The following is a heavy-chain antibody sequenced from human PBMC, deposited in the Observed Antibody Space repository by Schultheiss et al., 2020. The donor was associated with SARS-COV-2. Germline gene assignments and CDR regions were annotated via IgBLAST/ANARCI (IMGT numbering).Heavy chain of an antibody. CDR2: MNPNSGNT. CDR3: ARGRWDDFWSGYQDPTPYYGMDV. CDR1: GYTFTSYD. J-gene: IGHJ6*02. D-gene: IGHD3-3*01. V-gene: IGHV1-8*01. Sequence: ASVKVSCKASGYTFTSYDINWVRQATGQGLEWMGWMNPNSGNTGYAQKFKGRVTMTRNTSISTAYMELSSLRSEDTAVYYCARGRWDDFWSGYQDPTPYYGMDVWGQGTTVTVSS.